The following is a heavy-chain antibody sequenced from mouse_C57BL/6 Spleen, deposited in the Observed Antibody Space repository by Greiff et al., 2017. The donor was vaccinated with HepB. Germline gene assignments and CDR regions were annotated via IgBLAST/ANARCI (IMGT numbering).Heavy chain of an antibody. CDR3: ARGSHYYYGSSYGGFDY. V-gene: IGHV3-6*01. Sequence: EVQLQESGPGLVKPSQSLSLTCSVTGYSITSGYYWNWIRQFPGNKLEWMGYISYDGSNNYNPSLKNRISITRDTSKHQFFLKLNSVTTEDTATYYCARGSHYYYGSSYGGFDYWGQGTTLTVSS. J-gene: IGHJ2*01. D-gene: IGHD1-1*01. CDR2: ISYDGSN. CDR1: GYSITSGYY.